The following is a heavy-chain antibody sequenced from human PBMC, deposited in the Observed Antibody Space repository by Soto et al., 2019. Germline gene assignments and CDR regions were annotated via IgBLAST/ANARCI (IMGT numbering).Heavy chain of an antibody. CDR3: AKVITFGGVIAAIDY. Sequence: GGSLRLSCAASGFTFSSYGMHWVRQAPGKGLEWVAVISYDGSNKYYADSVKGRFTISRDNSKNTLYLQMNSLRAEDTAVYYCAKVITFGGVIAAIDYWGQGTLVTVS. J-gene: IGHJ4*02. CDR1: GFTFSSYG. V-gene: IGHV3-30*18. D-gene: IGHD3-16*02. CDR2: ISYDGSNK.